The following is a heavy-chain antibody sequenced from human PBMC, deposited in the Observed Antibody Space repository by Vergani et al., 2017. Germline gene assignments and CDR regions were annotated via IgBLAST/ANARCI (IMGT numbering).Heavy chain of an antibody. Sequence: QLQLQESGPGLVKPSGTLSLNCAASGGSISSGAFSWGWIRQPPGRGLQWIGHIFQSGSPDYNASLKSRVNISLDKSKNHFSLSLSSVTAADTAVYYCVRQNNVVRETDYFDYWGQGILVTVSS. J-gene: IGHJ4*02. CDR2: IFQSGSP. V-gene: IGHV4-30-2*01. CDR1: GGSISSGAFS. D-gene: IGHD3-10*01. CDR3: VRQNNVVRETDYFDY.